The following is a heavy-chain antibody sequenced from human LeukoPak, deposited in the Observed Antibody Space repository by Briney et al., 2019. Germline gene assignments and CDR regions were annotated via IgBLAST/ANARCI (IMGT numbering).Heavy chain of an antibody. CDR2: INPNSGGT. Sequence: ASVKVSCKASGYTFTGYYMHWVRQAPGQGLEWMGWINPNSGGTNYAQTFQGRVTMTRDTSISTAYMELSRLRSDDTAVYYCARFFSSGWYDYWGQGTLVTVSS. J-gene: IGHJ4*02. CDR3: ARFFSSGWYDY. CDR1: GYTFTGYY. V-gene: IGHV1-2*02. D-gene: IGHD6-19*01.